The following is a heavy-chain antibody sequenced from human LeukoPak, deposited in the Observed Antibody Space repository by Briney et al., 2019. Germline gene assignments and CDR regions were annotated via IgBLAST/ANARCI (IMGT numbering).Heavy chain of an antibody. CDR3: ARDGPGLMRYYDFWSGYYCEAFDY. CDR2: ISSSSSYI. D-gene: IGHD3-3*01. J-gene: IGHJ4*02. V-gene: IGHV3-21*01. Sequence: PGGSLRLSCAASGFTFSSYSMNWVRQAPGKGLEWVSSISSSSSYIYYADSVKGRFTISRDNAKNSLYLQMNSLRAEDTAVYYCARDGPGLMRYYDFWSGYYCEAFDYWGQGTLVTVSS. CDR1: GFTFSSYS.